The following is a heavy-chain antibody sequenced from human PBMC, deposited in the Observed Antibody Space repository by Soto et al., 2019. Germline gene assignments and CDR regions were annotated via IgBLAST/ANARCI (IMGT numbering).Heavy chain of an antibody. CDR2: IGAAYEP. CDR3: ARAYSGRLPRRADYYYAMDV. J-gene: IGHJ6*02. Sequence: GGSLRLSCAASEFSFGNYDLHWVRQSKWKGLEWVSAIGAAYEPYYIASVKGRFTVSRDNAHKSLYLQMNNLGVEDTAIDYCARAYSGRLPRRADYYYAMDVWGRGTTVTVSS. V-gene: IGHV3-13*05. D-gene: IGHD2-15*01. CDR1: EFSFGNYD.